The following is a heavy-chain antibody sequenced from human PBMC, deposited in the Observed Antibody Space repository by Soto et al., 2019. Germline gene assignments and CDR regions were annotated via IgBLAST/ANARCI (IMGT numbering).Heavy chain of an antibody. J-gene: IGHJ6*02. CDR2: IGAAGDT. V-gene: IGHV3-13*01. CDR3: VRGVLGPADYYYGMDV. D-gene: IGHD2-8*02. Sequence: VGSLRLSCTASGFTFNNYDMHWVRQATGKGLEWLSGIGAAGDTYYPGAVNGRFTISRDNARNSLYLQMNSLSAADTAVYYCVRGVLGPADYYYGMDVWGQGTTVTVSS. CDR1: GFTFNNYD.